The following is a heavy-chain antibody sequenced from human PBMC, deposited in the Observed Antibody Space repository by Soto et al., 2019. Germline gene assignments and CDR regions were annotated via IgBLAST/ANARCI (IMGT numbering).Heavy chain of an antibody. D-gene: IGHD3-3*01. CDR1: GFTFSNAW. Sequence: GGSLRLSCAASGFTFSNAWMSWVRQAPGKGLEWVGRIKSKTDGGTTDYAAPVKGRFTISRDDSKNTLYLQMNSLKTEDTAVYYCTTDPSITIFGVVIISDYYGMDVWGQGTTVTVSS. V-gene: IGHV3-15*01. CDR2: IKSKTDGGTT. CDR3: TTDPSITIFGVVIISDYYGMDV. J-gene: IGHJ6*02.